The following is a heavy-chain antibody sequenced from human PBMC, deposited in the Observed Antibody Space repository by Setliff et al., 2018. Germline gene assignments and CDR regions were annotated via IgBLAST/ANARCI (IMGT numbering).Heavy chain of an antibody. Sequence: SETLSLTCTVSGGSISSDSDYWSWIRQPPGKGLEWIGEINHSGSTNYNPSLKSRVTISVDTSKNQFSLKLSSVTAADTAVYYCARGRGLEWLPESWFDPWGQGTLVTVSS. CDR2: INHSGST. D-gene: IGHD3-3*01. CDR1: GGSISSDSDY. CDR3: ARGRGLEWLPESWFDP. J-gene: IGHJ5*02. V-gene: IGHV4-39*07.